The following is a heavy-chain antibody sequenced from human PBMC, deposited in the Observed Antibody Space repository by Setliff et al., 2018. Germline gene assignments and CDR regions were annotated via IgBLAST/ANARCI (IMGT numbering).Heavy chain of an antibody. CDR2: ISPYTGKT. V-gene: IGHV1-18*01. J-gene: IGHJ4*02. D-gene: IGHD2-2*01. CDR1: GYTFIDYG. Sequence: ASVKVSCKASGYTFIDYGVRWVRQAPGQGLEWVGWISPYTGKTYLAPKFQDRVTLTADTSTTTAYLQLTNLRSDDTAIYFCSRLVRFCTRTSCQRLSGDEYWGQGALVTVSS. CDR3: SRLVRFCTRTSCQRLSGDEY.